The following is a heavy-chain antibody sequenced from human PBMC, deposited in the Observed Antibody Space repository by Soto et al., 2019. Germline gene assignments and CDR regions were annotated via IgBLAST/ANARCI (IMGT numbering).Heavy chain of an antibody. J-gene: IGHJ6*02. CDR1: GGTFSSYA. Sequence: QVQLVQSGAEVKKPGSSVKVSCKASGGTFSSYAINWVRQAPGQGLELLGGIIPISGTANYVQKFQGRVTITGDESTRPAYMELSSLRSEDTAVYYCARERYRVYGDTVLNYYYYGMDVWGQGTTVTVSS. D-gene: IGHD4-17*01. CDR2: IIPISGTA. CDR3: ARERYRVYGDTVLNYYYYGMDV. V-gene: IGHV1-69*12.